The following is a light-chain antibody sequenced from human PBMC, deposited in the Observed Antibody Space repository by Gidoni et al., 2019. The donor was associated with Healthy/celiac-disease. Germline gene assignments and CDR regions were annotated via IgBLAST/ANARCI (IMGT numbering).Light chain of an antibody. CDR2: AAS. Sequence: DIQMTHSPSSLSASVGDRVTITCRASQGISSRLAWYQQKSGKAPKLLIYAASSLQSGVPSRLSGSGSGTDFTLTISSLQPEDFATYYCQQANSFPLTFGGGTKVEIK. V-gene: IGKV1-12*01. CDR1: QGISSR. CDR3: QQANSFPLT. J-gene: IGKJ4*01.